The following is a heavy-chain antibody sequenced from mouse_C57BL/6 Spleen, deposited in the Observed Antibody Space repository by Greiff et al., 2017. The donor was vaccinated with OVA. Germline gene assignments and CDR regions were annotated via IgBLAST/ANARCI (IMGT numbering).Heavy chain of an antibody. J-gene: IGHJ1*03. Sequence: EVKLVESEGGLVQPGSSMKLSCTASGFTFSDYYMAWVRQVPEKGLEWVANINYDGSSTYYLDSLKSRFIISRDNAKNILYLQMSSLKSEDTATYYCARDRGSLWYFDVWGTGTTVTVSS. CDR2: INYDGSST. D-gene: IGHD1-1*01. CDR3: ARDRGSLWYFDV. V-gene: IGHV5-16*01. CDR1: GFTFSDYY.